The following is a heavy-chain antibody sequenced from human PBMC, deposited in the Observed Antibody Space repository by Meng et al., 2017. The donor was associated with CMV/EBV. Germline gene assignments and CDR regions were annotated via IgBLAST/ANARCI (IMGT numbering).Heavy chain of an antibody. CDR2: ISSSSSYI. Sequence: GGGLGNPGGPLRLSCAASGFTFSSYSMNGVRQAPGKGLEWVSSISSSSSYIYYADSVKGRFTISRDNAKNSLYLQMNSLRAEDTAVYYCARHSGYNNAFDIWGQGTMVTVSS. V-gene: IGHV3-21*01. D-gene: IGHD5-24*01. CDR3: ARHSGYNNAFDI. J-gene: IGHJ3*02. CDR1: GFTFSSYS.